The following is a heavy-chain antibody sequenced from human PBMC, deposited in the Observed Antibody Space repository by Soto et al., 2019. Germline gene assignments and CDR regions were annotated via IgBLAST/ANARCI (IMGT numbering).Heavy chain of an antibody. Sequence: GGSLRLSCAASGFTFSDHYMDWVRQAPGKGLEWIGRSRNKANSYTTEYAASVNGRFTISRDDSENSLYLQMSSLKTEDTAVYYCARNFYSEAYYFDYWGQGTLVTVSS. CDR3: ARNFYSEAYYFDY. J-gene: IGHJ4*02. CDR1: GFTFSDHY. CDR2: SRNKANSYTT. D-gene: IGHD1-26*01. V-gene: IGHV3-72*01.